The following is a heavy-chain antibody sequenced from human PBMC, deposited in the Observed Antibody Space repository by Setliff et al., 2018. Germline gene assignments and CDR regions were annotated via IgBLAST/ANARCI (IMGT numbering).Heavy chain of an antibody. D-gene: IGHD3-22*01. Sequence: PGGSLRLSCAASGFTFTNYAMTWVRQAPGKGLEWVSGFRGSGGTTYYKDSVKGRFTISRDNSKNTLHLQMNSLKDEDTALYYCARRGDSGGFDSWGQGTLVTVSS. J-gene: IGHJ4*02. CDR1: GFTFTNYA. V-gene: IGHV3-23*01. CDR2: FRGSGGTT. CDR3: ARRGDSGGFDS.